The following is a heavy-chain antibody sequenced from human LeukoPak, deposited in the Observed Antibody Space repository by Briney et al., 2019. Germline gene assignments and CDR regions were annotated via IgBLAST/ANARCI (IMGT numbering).Heavy chain of an antibody. CDR1: GGSISSGDYY. Sequence: SETLSLTCTVSGGSISSGDYYWSWIRQPPGKGLEWIGYIYYSGSTYYNASLKSRVTISVDTSKNQFSLKLSSVTAADTAVYYCARVEDSDFDYWGQGTLVTVSS. J-gene: IGHJ4*02. V-gene: IGHV4-30-4*01. D-gene: IGHD3-10*01. CDR2: IYYSGST. CDR3: ARVEDSDFDY.